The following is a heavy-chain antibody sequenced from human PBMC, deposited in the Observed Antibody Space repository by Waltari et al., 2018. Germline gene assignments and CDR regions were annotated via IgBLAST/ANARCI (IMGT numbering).Heavy chain of an antibody. CDR2: INHSGDT. Sequence: QVQIHQWGAGLLRPSETLSLTCALSGGSFNDYSWSWSRQPPGKWLEWIGQINHSGDTDYNPSLMSRVSMSVDTSKKQVSLKLTSVTAADTAMYYCGNLARWGQGTRVTVSS. V-gene: IGHV4-34*01. CDR3: GNLAR. J-gene: IGHJ3*01. CDR1: GGSFNDYS. D-gene: IGHD1-1*01.